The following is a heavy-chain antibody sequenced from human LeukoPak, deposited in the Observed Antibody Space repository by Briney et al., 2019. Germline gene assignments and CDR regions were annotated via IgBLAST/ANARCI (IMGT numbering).Heavy chain of an antibody. CDR1: GGTFSSYA. Sequence: SCKASGGTFSSYAMHWVRQAPGKGLEWVAVISYDGSNKYYADSVKGRFTNSRDNSKNTLYLQMNSLRAEDTAVYYCARGYSSSWNFDYWGQGTLVTVSS. D-gene: IGHD6-13*01. J-gene: IGHJ4*02. CDR2: ISYDGSNK. CDR3: ARGYSSSWNFDY. V-gene: IGHV3-30-3*01.